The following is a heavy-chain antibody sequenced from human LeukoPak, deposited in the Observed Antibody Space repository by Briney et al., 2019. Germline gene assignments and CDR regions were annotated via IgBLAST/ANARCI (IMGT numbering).Heavy chain of an antibody. Sequence: PGGSLRLSCAASGFTFSSYSMNWVRQAPGKGLKWVSSISSSSSYIYYADSVKGRFTISRDNAKNSLYLQMNSLRAEDTAVYYCARDQGSGWYYFDYWGQGTLVTVSS. D-gene: IGHD6-19*01. CDR3: ARDQGSGWYYFDY. CDR1: GFTFSSYS. J-gene: IGHJ4*02. CDR2: ISSSSSYI. V-gene: IGHV3-21*01.